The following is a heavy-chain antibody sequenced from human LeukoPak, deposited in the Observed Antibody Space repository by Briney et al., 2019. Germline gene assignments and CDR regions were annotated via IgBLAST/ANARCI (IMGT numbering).Heavy chain of an antibody. D-gene: IGHD6-19*01. CDR2: IEGDARSQ. CDR3: ARVIVAVVGQSDHFDS. V-gene: IGHV3-7*03. J-gene: IGHJ4*02. CDR1: GFSLRNYW. Sequence: PGGSLRLSCTASGFSLRNYWMTWVRQGPGKGLEWVANIEGDARSQYYGDPVKGRFTISRDNAKNSPYLQMDSLRAEDTAIYYCARVIVAVVGQSDHFDSWGPGTVVTVSS.